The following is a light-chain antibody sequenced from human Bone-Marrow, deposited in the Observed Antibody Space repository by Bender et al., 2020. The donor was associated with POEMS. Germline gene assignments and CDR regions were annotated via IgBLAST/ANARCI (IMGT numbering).Light chain of an antibody. Sequence: SSELTQDPAVSVALGPPVRITCQGDTIRTYSATWYQQKPGQAPVLVIFGNDKRPSGISDRFSGSTSGNTASLTITGAQAGDEADYYCQVWDRAAWRWVFGGGTKLTVL. CDR2: GND. V-gene: IGLV3-19*01. J-gene: IGLJ3*02. CDR3: QVWDRAAWRWV. CDR1: TIRTYS.